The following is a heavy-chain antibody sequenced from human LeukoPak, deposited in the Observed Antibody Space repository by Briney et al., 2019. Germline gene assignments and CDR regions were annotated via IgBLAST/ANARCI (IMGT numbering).Heavy chain of an antibody. CDR3: ARLKYYYDSSGSRAEYFQH. CDR2: IYYSGST. V-gene: IGHV4-59*01. J-gene: IGHJ1*01. D-gene: IGHD3-22*01. CDR1: GGSISSYY. Sequence: PSETLSLTCTVSGGSISSYYWSWIRQPPGKGLEWIGYIYYSGSTNYNPSLKSRVTISADTSKNQFSLKLSSVTAADTAVYYCARLKYYYDSSGSRAEYFQHWGQGTLVTASS.